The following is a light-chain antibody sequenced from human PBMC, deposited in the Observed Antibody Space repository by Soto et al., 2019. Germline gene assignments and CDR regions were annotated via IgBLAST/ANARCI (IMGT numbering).Light chain of an antibody. CDR2: KAS. CDR3: QQYNSFIWT. Sequence: DIQMTQSPSTLSASVGDRVTITCRASQSISSWLAWYQQKPGKAPKVLISKASNLDSGVPSRFSGSGSGTEFNLTISSLQPEDFATYYCQQYNSFIWTFGQGTKVDIK. V-gene: IGKV1-5*03. CDR1: QSISSW. J-gene: IGKJ1*01.